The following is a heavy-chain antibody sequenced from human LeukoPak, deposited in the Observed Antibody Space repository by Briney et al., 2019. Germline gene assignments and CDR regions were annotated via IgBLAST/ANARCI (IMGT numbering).Heavy chain of an antibody. V-gene: IGHV3-23*01. CDR2: ISGGGGTT. Sequence: GGSLRLSCDASGFTFNNYAMNWVRQAPGKGLEGVAVISGGGGTTYYADFVKGRFTISRDNSKNTLYLQMNSLRAEDTAVYYCAKDLRHYYDSSGYYGGGFDYWGQGTLVTVSS. J-gene: IGHJ4*02. CDR3: AKDLRHYYDSSGYYGGGFDY. D-gene: IGHD3-22*01. CDR1: GFTFNNYA.